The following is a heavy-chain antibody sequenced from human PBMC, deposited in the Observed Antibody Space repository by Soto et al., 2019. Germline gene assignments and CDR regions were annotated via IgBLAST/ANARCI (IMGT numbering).Heavy chain of an antibody. CDR3: AKPVHRSTDYYYYGMDV. D-gene: IGHD1-1*01. CDR1: GFTFSSYA. Sequence: PGGALRVTCAASGFTFSSYAMSWVRQAPGKGLEWVSAISGSGGSTYYADSVKGRFTISRDNSKNTLYLQMNSLRAEDTAVYYCAKPVHRSTDYYYYGMDVWGQGTTVTVSS. J-gene: IGHJ6*02. V-gene: IGHV3-23*01. CDR2: ISGSGGST.